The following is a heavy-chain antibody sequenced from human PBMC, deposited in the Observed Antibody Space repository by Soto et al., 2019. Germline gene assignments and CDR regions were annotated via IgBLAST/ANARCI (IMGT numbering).Heavy chain of an antibody. Sequence: ASVKVSCKASGYTFTSYYMHWVRQAPGQGLEWMGIINPSGGSTSYAQKFQGRVTMTRDTSTSTVYMELSSLRSEDTAVYYCEAQLPQGAFDIWGQGTMVTVSS. D-gene: IGHD2-2*01. CDR3: EAQLPQGAFDI. V-gene: IGHV1-46*01. CDR2: INPSGGST. CDR1: GYTFTSYY. J-gene: IGHJ3*02.